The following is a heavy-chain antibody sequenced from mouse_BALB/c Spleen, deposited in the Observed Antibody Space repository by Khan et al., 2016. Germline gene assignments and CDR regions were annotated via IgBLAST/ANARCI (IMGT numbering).Heavy chain of an antibody. CDR2: ISYSGST. CDR1: GYSITSGYG. Sequence: EVQLQESGPGLVKPSQSLSLTCTVTGYSITSGYGWNWIRQFPGNKLEWMGYISYSGSTNYNPSLKSRISITRDTSKNQFFLQLNSVTTEDIATXYCARTARIKYWGQGTTLTVSS. V-gene: IGHV3-2*02. CDR3: ARTARIKY. J-gene: IGHJ2*01. D-gene: IGHD1-2*01.